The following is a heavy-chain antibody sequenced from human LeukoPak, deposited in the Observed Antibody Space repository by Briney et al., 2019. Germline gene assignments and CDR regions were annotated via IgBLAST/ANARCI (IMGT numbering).Heavy chain of an antibody. D-gene: IGHD6-19*01. CDR2: IIPILGIA. V-gene: IGHV1-69*04. Sequence: GASVKVSCKASGGTFSSYAISWVRQAPGQGLEWMGRIIPILGIANYAQKFQGRVTITADKSTSTAYMELSSLRSEDTAVYYCAVEPPAHTIYSSGWAPWGQGTLVTVSS. J-gene: IGHJ5*02. CDR1: GGTFSSYA. CDR3: AVEPPAHTIYSSGWAP.